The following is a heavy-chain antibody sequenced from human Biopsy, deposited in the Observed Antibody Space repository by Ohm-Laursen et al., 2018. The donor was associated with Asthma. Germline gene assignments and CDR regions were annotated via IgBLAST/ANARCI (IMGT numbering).Heavy chain of an antibody. CDR2: IWYDGSNK. J-gene: IGHJ6*02. Sequence: LRLSCAASGFTFSSYGMHWVRQAPGKGLEWVAVIWYDGSNKYYADSVKGRFTISRDNSKNTLYLQMNSLRAEDTAVYYCARSIYDFWSGYYGMDVWGQGTTITVSS. V-gene: IGHV3-33*01. CDR1: GFTFSSYG. D-gene: IGHD3-3*01. CDR3: ARSIYDFWSGYYGMDV.